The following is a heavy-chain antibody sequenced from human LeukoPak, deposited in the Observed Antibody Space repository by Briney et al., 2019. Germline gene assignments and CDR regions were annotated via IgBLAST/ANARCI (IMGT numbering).Heavy chain of an antibody. CDR1: GFTFSDYG. CDR3: AKDFVGYSGSHDAFDI. CDR2: ISYDGSNK. Sequence: PGGSLRLSCASSGFTFSDYGMHWVRQAPGKGLEWVAVISYDGSNKYYADSVKGRFTISRDNSKNTLYLQMNSLRAEDTAVYYCAKDFVGYSGSHDAFDIWGQGTMVTVSS. V-gene: IGHV3-30*18. J-gene: IGHJ3*02. D-gene: IGHD1-26*01.